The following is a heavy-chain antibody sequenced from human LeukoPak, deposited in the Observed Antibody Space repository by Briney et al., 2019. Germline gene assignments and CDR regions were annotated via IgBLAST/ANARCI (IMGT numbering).Heavy chain of an antibody. CDR2: INHSGST. D-gene: IGHD2-2*01. Sequence: PSETLSLTCAVYGGSFSCYYWSWIRQPPGKGLEWIGEINHSGSTNYNPSLKSRVTISVDTSKNQFSLKLSSVTAADTAVYYCARGCSSSTSCYLYWGQGTLVTVSS. CDR1: GGSFSCYY. CDR3: ARGCSSSTSCYLY. J-gene: IGHJ4*02. V-gene: IGHV4-34*01.